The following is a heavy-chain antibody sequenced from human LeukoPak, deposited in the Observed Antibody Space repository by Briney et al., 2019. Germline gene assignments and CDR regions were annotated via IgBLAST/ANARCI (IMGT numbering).Heavy chain of an antibody. Sequence: GASVKVSCKASGYTFTGYYMHWVRQAPGQGLEWMGWINPNSGGTNYAQKIQGRVSMTTDTSTRTAYMELRSLRSDDTAVYYCARDSGRYMYADYWGQGTVVTVSA. J-gene: IGHJ4*02. D-gene: IGHD2-8*01. CDR3: ARDSGRYMYADY. V-gene: IGHV1-2*02. CDR2: INPNSGGT. CDR1: GYTFTGYY.